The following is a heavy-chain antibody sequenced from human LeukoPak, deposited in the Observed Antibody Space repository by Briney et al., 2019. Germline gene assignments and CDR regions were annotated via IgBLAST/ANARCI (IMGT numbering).Heavy chain of an antibody. D-gene: IGHD6-25*01. CDR2: INPNSGGT. CDR1: GYTFTGYY. CDR3: ARTRGVAADAFDI. Sequence: ASVKVSCKASGYTFTGYYMHWMRQAPGQGLEWMGWINPNSGGTNYAQKFQGRVTMTRDTSISTAYMELSRLRSDDTAVYYCARTRGVAADAFDIWGQGTMVTVSS. J-gene: IGHJ3*02. V-gene: IGHV1-2*02.